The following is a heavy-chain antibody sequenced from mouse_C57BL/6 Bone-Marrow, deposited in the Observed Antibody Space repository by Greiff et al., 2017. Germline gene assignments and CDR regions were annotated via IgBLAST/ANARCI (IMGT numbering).Heavy chain of an antibody. D-gene: IGHD1-3*01. CDR3: ARQEEDNYPFDY. CDR2: ISNGGGST. Sequence: EVQLVESGGGLVQPGGSLKLSCAASGFTFSDYYMYWVRQTPEKRLEWVAYISNGGGSTYYPDTVKGRFTISRDNAKNTLYLQMSRLKAEDTAMYYGARQEEDNYPFDYWGQGTTLTVSS. V-gene: IGHV5-12*01. CDR1: GFTFSDYY. J-gene: IGHJ2*01.